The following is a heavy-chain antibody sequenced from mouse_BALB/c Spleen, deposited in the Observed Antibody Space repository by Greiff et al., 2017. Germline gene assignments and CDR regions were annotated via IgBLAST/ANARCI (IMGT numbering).Heavy chain of an antibody. CDR2: ISSGSSTI. J-gene: IGHJ4*01. D-gene: IGHD3-3*01. CDR3: ARHEGLTTGNAMDY. Sequence: EVHLVESGGGLVQPGGSRKLSCAASGFTFSSFGMHWVRQAPEKGLEWVAYISSGSSTIYYADTVKGRFTISRDNPKNTLYPQMSSLRSEDTAMYYCARHEGLTTGNAMDYWGQGTSVTVSS. V-gene: IGHV5-17*02. CDR1: GFTFSSFG.